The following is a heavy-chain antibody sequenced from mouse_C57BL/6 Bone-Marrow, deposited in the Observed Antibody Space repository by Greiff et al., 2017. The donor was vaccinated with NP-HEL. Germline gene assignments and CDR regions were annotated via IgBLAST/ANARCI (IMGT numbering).Heavy chain of an antibody. CDR3: ARGHYDGYSFAY. CDR1: GFTFSDYY. CDR2: INYDGSST. Sequence: EVNVVESEGGLVQPGSSMKLSCTASGFTFSDYYMAWVRQVPEKGLEWVANINYDGSSTYYLDSLKSRFIISRDNAKNILYLQMSSLKSEDTATYYCARGHYDGYSFAYWGQGTLVTVSA. J-gene: IGHJ3*01. D-gene: IGHD2-3*01. V-gene: IGHV5-16*01.